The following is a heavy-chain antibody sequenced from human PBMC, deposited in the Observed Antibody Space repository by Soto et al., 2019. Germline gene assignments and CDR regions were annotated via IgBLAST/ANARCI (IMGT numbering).Heavy chain of an antibody. J-gene: IGHJ5*02. V-gene: IGHV1-3*01. D-gene: IGHD3-22*01. Sequence: GASVKVSCKASGYAFTSYAMHWVRQAPGQRLEWMGWINAGNGNTKYSQKFQGRVTITRDTSASTVYMDLSSLRSEDTAVYYCVRDYYDSSGQAWGQGTLVTVSS. CDR1: GYAFTSYA. CDR3: VRDYYDSSGQA. CDR2: INAGNGNT.